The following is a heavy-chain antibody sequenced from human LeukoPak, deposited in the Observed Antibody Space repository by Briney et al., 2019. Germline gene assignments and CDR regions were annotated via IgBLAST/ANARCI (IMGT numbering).Heavy chain of an antibody. J-gene: IGHJ4*02. Sequence: PSETPSLTCAVYGGSFSGYYWSWIRQPPGKGLEWIGEINHSGSTNYNPSLKSRVTISVDTSKNQFSLKLSSVTAADTAVYYCARGYSGSYSTFDYWGQGTLVTVSS. CDR1: GGSFSGYY. CDR2: INHSGST. CDR3: ARGYSGSYSTFDY. V-gene: IGHV4-34*01. D-gene: IGHD1-26*01.